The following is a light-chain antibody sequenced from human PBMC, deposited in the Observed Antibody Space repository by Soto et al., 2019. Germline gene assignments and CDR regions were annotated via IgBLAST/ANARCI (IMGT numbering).Light chain of an antibody. CDR2: LGS. Sequence: DIVMTQSPLSLSVTPGEPASISCRSRRSLLHSNGYNYLDWYLQKPGQSPQLLIYLGSNRASGVPDRFSGSGSGTNFTLKISRVEAEDVGVYYCMQALQSPRTFGRGTKV. CDR1: RSLLHSNGYNY. J-gene: IGKJ1*01. CDR3: MQALQSPRT. V-gene: IGKV2-28*01.